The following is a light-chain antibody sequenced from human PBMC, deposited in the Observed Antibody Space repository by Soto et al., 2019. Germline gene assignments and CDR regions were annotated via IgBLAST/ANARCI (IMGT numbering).Light chain of an antibody. CDR1: QSLNSW. CDR2: KVS. CDR3: QQYNTYPWT. J-gene: IGKJ1*01. Sequence: DIQMTQSPSTLSASVGDRVTITCRASQSLNSWLAWYQQKPGKAPKLLIYKVSSLERGVPSRFSGSGSGTEFTLTISSLQPDDFATYYCQQYNTYPWTFGQGTKVEIK. V-gene: IGKV1-5*03.